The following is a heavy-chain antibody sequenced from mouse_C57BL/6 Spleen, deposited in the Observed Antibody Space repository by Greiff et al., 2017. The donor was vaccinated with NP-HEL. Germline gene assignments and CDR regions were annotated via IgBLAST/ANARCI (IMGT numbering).Heavy chain of an antibody. D-gene: IGHD1-1*01. CDR3: ARLDTTLELHFDV. V-gene: IGHV1-69*01. J-gene: IGHJ1*03. Sequence: VQLQQPGAELVMPGASVKLSCKASGYTFTSYWMHWVKQRPGQGLEWIGEIDPSDSYTNYNQKFKGKATLTVDKSSSTAYMQLSSLTSEYSAVYYCARLDTTLELHFDVWGTGTTVTVSS. CDR2: IDPSDSYT. CDR1: GYTFTSYW.